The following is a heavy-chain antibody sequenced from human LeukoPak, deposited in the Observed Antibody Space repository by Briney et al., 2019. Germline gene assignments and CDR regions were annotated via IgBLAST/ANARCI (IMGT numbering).Heavy chain of an antibody. V-gene: IGHV4-34*01. D-gene: IGHD3-16*01. CDR3: AGPDDPYDY. CDR1: GGSFSGYY. CDR2: INHSGSA. J-gene: IGHJ4*02. Sequence: PSETLSLTCAVYGGSFSGYYWSWIRQPPGKGLEWIGEINHSGSANYNPSLKSRVTISVDTSKNQFSLKLSSVTAADTAVYYCAGPDDPYDYWGQGTLVTVSS.